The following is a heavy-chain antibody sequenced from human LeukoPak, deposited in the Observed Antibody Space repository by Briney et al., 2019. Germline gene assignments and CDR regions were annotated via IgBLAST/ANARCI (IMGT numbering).Heavy chain of an antibody. D-gene: IGHD3-22*01. CDR3: ARHDSSGWSSFYFDY. CDR1: GGSISTYY. CDR2: IKYSGTT. J-gene: IGHJ4*02. Sequence: SETLSLTCTASGGSISTYYWSWIRQPPGKGLEWIGYIKYSGTTNYNPSLKSRVTISVDTSKNQFSLKLSSLTAADTAVYYCARHDSSGWSSFYFDYWGQGTLVTVSS. V-gene: IGHV4-59*01.